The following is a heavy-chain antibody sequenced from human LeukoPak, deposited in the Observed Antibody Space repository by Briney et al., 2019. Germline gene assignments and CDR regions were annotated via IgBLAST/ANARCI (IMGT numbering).Heavy chain of an antibody. CDR3: AKALRTSMVRGVIMPGGVDY. CDR1: GFIFNNYD. Sequence: PGRSLRLSCAVSGFIFNNYDMHWVRRAPGKGVEWGAVISSDGSNKYYADSVKGRFTVSRDNSKNTLYVQMNSLRAEDTAVYYCAKALRTSMVRGVIMPGGVDYWGQGTLVTVSS. D-gene: IGHD3-10*01. J-gene: IGHJ4*02. CDR2: ISSDGSNK. V-gene: IGHV3-30*18.